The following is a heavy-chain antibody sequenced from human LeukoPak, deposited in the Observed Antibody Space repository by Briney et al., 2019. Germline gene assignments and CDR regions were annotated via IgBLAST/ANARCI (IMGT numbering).Heavy chain of an antibody. V-gene: IGHV4-39*01. Sequence: SETLSLTCTVSGGSISSSSYYWGWIRQPPGKGLEWIGSIYYSGSTYYNPSLKSRVTISVDTSKNQFSLKLSSVTAADTAVYYCARGVGQQLAFDYWGQGTLVTVSS. CDR3: ARGVGQQLAFDY. CDR2: IYYSGST. D-gene: IGHD6-13*01. CDR1: GGSISSSSYY. J-gene: IGHJ4*02.